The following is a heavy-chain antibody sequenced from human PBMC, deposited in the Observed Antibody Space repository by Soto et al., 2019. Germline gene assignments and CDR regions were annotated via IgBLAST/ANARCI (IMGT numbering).Heavy chain of an antibody. Sequence: QVLLEESGPGLVKPSQTLSLTCTVSGGSVSRGYHYWSWIRQPPGKGLEWIGYVYYSGGTYYNPSLGSRVTISIDTSKNQFSLKLNPVTASDAAVYFCATESSGSSPLHFDFWGQGALVSVSS. V-gene: IGHV4-30-4*01. CDR2: VYYSGGT. D-gene: IGHD3-22*01. J-gene: IGHJ4*02. CDR1: GGSVSRGYHY. CDR3: ATESSGSSPLHFDF.